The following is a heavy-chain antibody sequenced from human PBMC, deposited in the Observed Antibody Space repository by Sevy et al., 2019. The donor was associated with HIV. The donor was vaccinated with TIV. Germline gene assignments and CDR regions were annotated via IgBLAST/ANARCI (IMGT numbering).Heavy chain of an antibody. CDR1: GFTFRSYD. CDR3: AREWVCPGTIIDNYGMDV. D-gene: IGHD1-26*01. J-gene: IGHJ6*02. V-gene: IGHV3-30*02. Sequence: GGSLRLSCAASGFTFRSYDMHWVRQAPGKGLEWVAIVRSDGGNEQYADSVKGRFTISRDNSRNMVHLQMNSLRAEDTAVYFCAREWVCPGTIIDNYGMDVWGQGTTVTVSS. CDR2: VRSDGGNE.